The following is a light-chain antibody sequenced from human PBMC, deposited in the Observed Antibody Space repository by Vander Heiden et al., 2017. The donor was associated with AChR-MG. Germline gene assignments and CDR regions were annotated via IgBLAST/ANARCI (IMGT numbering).Light chain of an antibody. V-gene: IGKV3-20*01. Sequence: EIVLTQSPGTLSLSPGEGATLPCRASHSVSSSYLAWYQQKPGQAPRLLIYGASSRATGIPDRFSGSGSGTDFTLTISRLEPEEFAVYYCQQYGSSPGTFGQGTKVEIK. CDR1: HSVSSSY. CDR3: QQYGSSPGT. J-gene: IGKJ1*01. CDR2: GAS.